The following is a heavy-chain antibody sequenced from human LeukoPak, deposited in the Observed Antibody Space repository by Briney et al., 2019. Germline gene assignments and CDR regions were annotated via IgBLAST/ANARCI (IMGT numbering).Heavy chain of an antibody. V-gene: IGHV4-61*02. J-gene: IGHJ4*02. Sequence: SQTLSLTCTVSGGSFSSGLYYWTWIRQPAGKGLEWIGRIYISGSTNYNPSLKSRVTISRHTSKNEFSLKLSSVTAADTAVYYCARDSRRDGYNLDYWGRGTLVTVSS. CDR1: GGSFSSGLYY. CDR2: IYISGST. D-gene: IGHD5-24*01. CDR3: ARDSRRDGYNLDY.